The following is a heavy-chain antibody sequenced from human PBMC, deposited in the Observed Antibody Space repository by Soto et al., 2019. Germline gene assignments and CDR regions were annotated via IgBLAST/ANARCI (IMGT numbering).Heavy chain of an antibody. Sequence: GGSLRLSCAASGFTFSSYWMSWVRQAPGKGLEWVANIKQDGSEKYYVDSVKGRFTISRDNAKNSLYLQMNSLRAEDTAVYYCAEFGYCSGGSCSNYWGQGTLVTVSS. V-gene: IGHV3-7*01. D-gene: IGHD2-15*01. CDR3: AEFGYCSGGSCSNY. J-gene: IGHJ4*02. CDR1: GFTFSSYW. CDR2: IKQDGSEK.